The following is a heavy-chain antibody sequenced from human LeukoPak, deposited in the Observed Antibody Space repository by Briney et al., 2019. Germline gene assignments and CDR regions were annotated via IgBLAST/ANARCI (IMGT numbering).Heavy chain of an antibody. CDR2: MNPNSGNT. J-gene: IGHJ6*03. CDR1: GYTFTSYD. V-gene: IGHV1-8*01. Sequence: ASVKVPCKASGYTFTSYDINWVRQATGQGLEWMGWMNPNSGNTGYAQKFQGRVTMTRNTSISTAYMELSSLRSEDTAVYYCARDNGGTAMAYYSYYYMDIWGKGTTVTISS. D-gene: IGHD5-18*01. CDR3: ARDNGGTAMAYYSYYYMDI.